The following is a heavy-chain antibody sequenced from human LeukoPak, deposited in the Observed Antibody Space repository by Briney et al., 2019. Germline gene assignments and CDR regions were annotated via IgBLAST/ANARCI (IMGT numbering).Heavy chain of an antibody. CDR3: ARDRRSGWYRDFDY. D-gene: IGHD6-19*01. CDR1: GFTFSSYG. CDR2: IWYDGSNK. V-gene: IGHV3-33*01. J-gene: IGHJ4*02. Sequence: GGSLRLSCAASGFTFSSYGMHWVRQAPGKGLEWVAVIWYDGSNKYYADSVKGRFTISRDNSKNTLYLQMNSLRAEDTAVYYCARDRRSGWYRDFDYWGQGTLVTVSS.